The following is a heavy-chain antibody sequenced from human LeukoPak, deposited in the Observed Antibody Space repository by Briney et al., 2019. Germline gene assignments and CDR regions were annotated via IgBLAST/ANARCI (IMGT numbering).Heavy chain of an antibody. J-gene: IGHJ4*02. CDR2: ISAYNGNT. Sequence: GASVKVSCEASGYTLTSYGISWVRQAPGQGLEWMGWISAYNGNTNYAQKLQGRVTMTTDTSTSTAYMELRSLRSDDTAVYYCAREGSDYYGSGSYYNHFDYWGQGTLVTVSS. V-gene: IGHV1-18*04. CDR1: GYTLTSYG. CDR3: AREGSDYYGSGSYYNHFDY. D-gene: IGHD3-10*01.